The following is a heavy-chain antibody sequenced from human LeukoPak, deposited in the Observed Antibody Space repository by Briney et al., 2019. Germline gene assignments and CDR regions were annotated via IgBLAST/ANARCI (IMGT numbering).Heavy chain of an antibody. Sequence: TSETLSLTCAVYGGSFSGYYWSWIRQPPGKGLEWIGEINHSGSTNYNPSLKSRVTISVDASKNQFSLKLTSVTAADTAVYYCARVPTVTFFDYWGQGTLVTVSS. CDR1: GGSFSGYY. CDR2: INHSGST. CDR3: ARVPTVTFFDY. V-gene: IGHV4-34*01. D-gene: IGHD4-17*01. J-gene: IGHJ4*02.